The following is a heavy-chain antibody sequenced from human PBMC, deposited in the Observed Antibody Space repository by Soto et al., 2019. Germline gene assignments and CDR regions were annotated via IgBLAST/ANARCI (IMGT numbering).Heavy chain of an antibody. CDR3: ARDTVTTSWFDP. CDR2: IYYSGST. V-gene: IGHV4-31*03. J-gene: IGHJ5*02. Sequence: QVQLQESGPGLVKPSQTLSLTCTVTGGCISSGGYYWSWIRQHPGKGLEWIGYIYYSGSTYYNPSLKSRVTISVDTSKNQFSLKLSSVTAADTAVYYCARDTVTTSWFDPWGQGTLVTVSS. CDR1: GGCISSGGYY. D-gene: IGHD4-17*01.